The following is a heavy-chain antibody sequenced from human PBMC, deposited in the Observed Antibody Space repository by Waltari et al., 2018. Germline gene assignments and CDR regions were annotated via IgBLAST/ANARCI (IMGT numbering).Heavy chain of an antibody. CDR1: GGSISSGGYY. Sequence: QVQLQESGPGLVKPSQTLSLTCTVSGGSISSGGYYWSWIRQHPGKGLEWSGYIDAGGSTYYNPSLKSLVTISVDTSKNQFSLKLSSVTAADTAVYYCAREGLQYAWFDPWGQGTLVTVSS. CDR3: AREGLQYAWFDP. D-gene: IGHD4-4*01. J-gene: IGHJ5*02. CDR2: IDAGGST. V-gene: IGHV4-31*01.